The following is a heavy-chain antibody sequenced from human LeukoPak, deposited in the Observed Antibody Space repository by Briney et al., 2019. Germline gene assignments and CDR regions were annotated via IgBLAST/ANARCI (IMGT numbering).Heavy chain of an antibody. CDR2: IYSVRDT. CDR3: ARWGYDSSGSYWDN. J-gene: IGHJ4*02. V-gene: IGHV3-53*01. CDR1: GFSDSSNY. Sequence: GGSLRLSCAASGFSDSSNYMTWVRQARGKGLQWVSVIYSVRDTFYADSVKGRFTISRDNSKNTVSLQMNSLRADDTAVYYCARWGYDSSGSYWDNWGQGTLVTVSS. D-gene: IGHD3-22*01.